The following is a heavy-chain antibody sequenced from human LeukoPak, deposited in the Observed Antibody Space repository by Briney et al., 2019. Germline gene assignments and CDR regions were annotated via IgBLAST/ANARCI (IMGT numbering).Heavy chain of an antibody. J-gene: IGHJ4*02. CDR3: AREGGPYRPLHY. CDR2: VNLQGST. Sequence: SETLSLTCGVSGGSITNTNYWTWVRQSPGKGLEWIGEVNLQGSTNYNPSLMGRVAIAVDTSENHISLQLTSVTAADTAVYYCAREGGPYRPLHYSGQGTLVTVSS. CDR1: GGSITNTNY. V-gene: IGHV4-4*02.